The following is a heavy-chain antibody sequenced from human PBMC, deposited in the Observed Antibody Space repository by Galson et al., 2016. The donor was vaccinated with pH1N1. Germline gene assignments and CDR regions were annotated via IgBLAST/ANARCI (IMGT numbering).Heavy chain of an antibody. D-gene: IGHD3-3*01. J-gene: IGHJ4*02. V-gene: IGHV4-61*02. Sequence: TLSLTCTVSGGSISSGSYYWSWIRQPAGKGLEWIGRIYTSGSTNYNPSLKSRVTISVDTSKNQFSQKLSSVTAADTAVYYCARQGPITYYDVWSGYYIDYWGQGTLVTVSS. CDR3: ARQGPITYYDVWSGYYIDY. CDR2: IYTSGST. CDR1: GGSISSGSYY.